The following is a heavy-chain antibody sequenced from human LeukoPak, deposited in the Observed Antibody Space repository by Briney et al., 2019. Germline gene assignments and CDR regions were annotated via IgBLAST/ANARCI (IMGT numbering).Heavy chain of an antibody. CDR2: IYYSGST. V-gene: IGHV4-61*08. J-gene: IGHJ4*02. CDR1: GASVSSAGYY. Sequence: KPSETLSLTCSVSGASVSSAGYYWSWIRQPPGKGLEWIGYIYYSGSTNYNPSLKSRVTISLDTSKNQFSLRLSSVTAADAAVYYCASRHGASGGSNCWGQGALVAVSS. CDR3: ASRHGASGGSNC. D-gene: IGHD3-10*01.